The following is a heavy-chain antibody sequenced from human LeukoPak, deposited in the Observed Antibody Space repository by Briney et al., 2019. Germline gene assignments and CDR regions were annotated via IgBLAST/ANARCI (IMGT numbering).Heavy chain of an antibody. Sequence: SETLSLTCAVYGGSFSGYYWSWIRQPPGKGLEWIGEINHSGSTNYNPSLKSRVTISVDTSKNQFSLKLSSVTAADTAVYYCARGQGTVTTHWGQGTLITVSS. CDR2: INHSGST. CDR1: GGSFSGYY. CDR3: ARGQGTVTTH. V-gene: IGHV4-34*01. J-gene: IGHJ4*02. D-gene: IGHD4-17*01.